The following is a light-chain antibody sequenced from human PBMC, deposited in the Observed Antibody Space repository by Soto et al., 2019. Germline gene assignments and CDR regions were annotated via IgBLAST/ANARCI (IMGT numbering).Light chain of an antibody. CDR3: QQYGSSPPIT. CDR2: GAS. CDR1: QSVSISY. J-gene: IGKJ5*01. V-gene: IGKV3-20*01. Sequence: EIVLTQSPGTLSLSPGERATLSSRAVQSVSISYFAWYQQKPGQAPRLLIYGASSRATGIPDRFSGSGSGTDFTLTISRLEPEDFSVYYCQQYGSSPPITFGQGTRLEIK.